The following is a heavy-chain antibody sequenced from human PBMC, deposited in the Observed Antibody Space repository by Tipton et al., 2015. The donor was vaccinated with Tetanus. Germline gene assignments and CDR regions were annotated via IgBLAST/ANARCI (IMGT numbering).Heavy chain of an antibody. J-gene: IGHJ4*02. CDR3: ARGPVAGPFDY. CDR2: ISSSSSYI. V-gene: IGHV3-21*01. Sequence: VQLVQSGGGLVKPGGSLRLSCAASGFTFSSYSMNWVRQAPGKGLEWVSSISSSSSYIYYADSVKGRFTISRDNAKNSLYLQMNGLRAEDTAVYYCARGPVAGPFDYWGQGTLVTVSS. CDR1: GFTFSSYS. D-gene: IGHD6-19*01.